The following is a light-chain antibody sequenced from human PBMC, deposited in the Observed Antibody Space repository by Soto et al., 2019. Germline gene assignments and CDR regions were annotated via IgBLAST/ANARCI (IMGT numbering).Light chain of an antibody. CDR3: TSYRRSNTLV. J-gene: IGLJ1*01. CDR2: EVS. V-gene: IGLV2-14*01. CDR1: SSDVGTYHY. Sequence: QSVLTQPASVSGSPGQSITISCIGSSSDVGTYHYVSWYQHHPGKAPKLLIYEVSNRPSGVSSRFSGSKSGNTGSLTISGLQAEDEGDYYCTSYRRSNTLVFGTGTKVTVL.